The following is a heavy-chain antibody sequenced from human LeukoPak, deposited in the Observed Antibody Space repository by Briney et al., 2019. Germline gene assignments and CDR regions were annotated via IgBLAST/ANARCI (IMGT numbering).Heavy chain of an antibody. D-gene: IGHD4-11*01. CDR2: ISSNSRTI. J-gene: IGHJ4*02. CDR3: ARGGYSRPDY. V-gene: IGHV3-48*01. CDR1: EFIFSNYG. Sequence: GGSLRLSCAASEFIFSNYGMNWVRRAPGKGLEWVSYISSNSRTINYADSVRGRFTISRDNGKNSLYLQMNSLRVEDTAVYYCARGGYSRPDYWGQGTLVTVSS.